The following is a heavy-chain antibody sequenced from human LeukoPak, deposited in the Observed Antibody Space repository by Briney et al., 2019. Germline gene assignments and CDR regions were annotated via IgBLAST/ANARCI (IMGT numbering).Heavy chain of an antibody. D-gene: IGHD2-15*01. V-gene: IGHV3-21*01. CDR3: AREGYCSGGSCYLVY. Sequence: GGSLRLSCAASGFTFSSYSMNWVRQAPGKGLEWVSSISSSSSYIYYADSVKGRFTISRDNAKNSLYLQMNSMRAEDTAVYYCAREGYCSGGSCYLVYWGQGTLVTVSS. J-gene: IGHJ4*02. CDR1: GFTFSSYS. CDR2: ISSSSSYI.